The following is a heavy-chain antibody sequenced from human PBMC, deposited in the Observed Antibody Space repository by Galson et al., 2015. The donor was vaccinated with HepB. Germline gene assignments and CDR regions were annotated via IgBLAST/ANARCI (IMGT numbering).Heavy chain of an antibody. CDR3: AREGTTYYYDSSGYYPDAFDI. D-gene: IGHD3-22*01. CDR2: IIPILGIA. V-gene: IGHV1-69*10. Sequence: SVKVSCKASGGTFSSYAISWVRQAPGQGLEWMGGIIPILGIANYAQKFQGRVTITADKSTSTAYMELSSLRSEDTAVYYCAREGTTYYYDSSGYYPDAFDIWGQGTMVTVSS. CDR1: GGTFSSYA. J-gene: IGHJ3*02.